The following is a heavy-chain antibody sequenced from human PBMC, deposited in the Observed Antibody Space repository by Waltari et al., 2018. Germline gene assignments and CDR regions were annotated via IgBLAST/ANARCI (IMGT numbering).Heavy chain of an antibody. V-gene: IGHV4-4*07. D-gene: IGHD7-27*01. CDR1: GGSISSYY. CDR2: IYTSGST. Sequence: QVQLQESGPGLVKPSETLSLTCTVSGGSISSYYWSWIRQPAGKGLEWIGRIYTSGSTHHNPALKRRVTMAVDTAKNQFSLKLSSVTAADTAVYYCARSGFWFDPWGQGTLVTVSS. J-gene: IGHJ5*02. CDR3: ARSGFWFDP.